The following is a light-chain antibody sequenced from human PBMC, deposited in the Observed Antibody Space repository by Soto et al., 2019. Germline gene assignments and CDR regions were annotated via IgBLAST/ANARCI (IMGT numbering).Light chain of an antibody. Sequence: EIVTTQSPGTLSVSPGERATLSCRASQSISNKLAWHQQKPGQSPRLLVYGASTRASGISPRFTGSGSGTDFNLTISSLQSEDFAVYYCQQYENWPLTFGGGTKVDIK. CDR2: GAS. CDR1: QSISNK. V-gene: IGKV3-15*01. CDR3: QQYENWPLT. J-gene: IGKJ4*01.